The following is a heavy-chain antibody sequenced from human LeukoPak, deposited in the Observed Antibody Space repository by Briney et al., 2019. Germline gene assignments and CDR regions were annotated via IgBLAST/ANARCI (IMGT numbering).Heavy chain of an antibody. CDR1: GVTLSNYA. J-gene: IGHJ4*02. D-gene: IGHD3-16*01. CDR2: ISSSGSGGNT. Sequence: PGGSLRLSCVASGVTLSNYAMSWARQAPGKGLEWVSGISSSGSGGNTYYADSVKGRFTISRDNSKNTLYLQMNSLRAEDTAVYYCAKRLSATRHSRGYFDYWGQGTLVTVSS. V-gene: IGHV3-23*01. CDR3: AKRLSATRHSRGYFDY.